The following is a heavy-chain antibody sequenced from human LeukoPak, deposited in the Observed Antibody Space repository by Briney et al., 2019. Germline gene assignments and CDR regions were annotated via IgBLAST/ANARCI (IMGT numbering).Heavy chain of an antibody. J-gene: IGHJ3*02. CDR2: IHYSENT. V-gene: IGHV4-59*01. D-gene: IGHD1-26*01. CDR1: GGSISSYF. Sequence: SETLSLTCTVSGGSISSYFWSWIRQPPGKGLEWLAYIHYSENTNYNPSLKSRVTISVDTSKNQFSLKLSSVTAADTAVYYCARDRRWELLHAFDIWGQGTMVTVSS. CDR3: ARDRRWELLHAFDI.